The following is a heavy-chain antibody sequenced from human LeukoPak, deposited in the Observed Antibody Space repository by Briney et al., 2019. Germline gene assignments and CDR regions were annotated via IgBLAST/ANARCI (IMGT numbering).Heavy chain of an antibody. CDR3: ARVRDYFDSSDYSDY. V-gene: IGHV1-18*04. CDR2: ISAYNGIT. CDR1: GYSFTSYY. Sequence: ASVKVSCKASGYSFTSYYISWVRQAPGQGLEWMGWISAYNGITKYTQNFQGRVTMTIDRSTTTAYMELRSLTSDDTAVYYCARVRDYFDSSDYSDYWGQGTLVTVSP. D-gene: IGHD3-22*01. J-gene: IGHJ4*02.